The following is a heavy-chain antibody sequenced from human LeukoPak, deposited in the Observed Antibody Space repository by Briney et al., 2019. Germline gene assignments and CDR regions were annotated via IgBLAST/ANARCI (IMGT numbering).Heavy chain of an antibody. D-gene: IGHD3-10*01. J-gene: IGHJ6*02. CDR1: GFTFSSYG. CDR3: ARPGRVTMVRGVNPSGVDV. CDR2: IWYDGSNK. Sequence: GRSLRLSCAASGFTFSSYGMHWVRQAPGKGLEWVAVIWYDGSNKYYADSVKGRFTISRDNSKNTLYLQMNSLRAEDTAVYYCARPGRVTMVRGVNPSGVDVWGQGTTVTVSS. V-gene: IGHV3-33*01.